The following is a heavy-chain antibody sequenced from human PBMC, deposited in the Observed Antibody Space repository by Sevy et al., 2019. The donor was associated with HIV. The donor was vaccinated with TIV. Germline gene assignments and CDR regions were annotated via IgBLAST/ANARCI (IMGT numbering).Heavy chain of an antibody. CDR2: MTSSGSYI. CDR3: VRDGWNY. Sequence: GGSLRLSCAASGFTSSTSTMNWVRQAPGKGLEWVYLMTSSGSYILYADSVKGRFTISRDNAKNSVFLQMNSLRIEDTTVYYCVRDGWNYWGQGTLVTVSS. D-gene: IGHD2-15*01. CDR1: GFTSSTST. J-gene: IGHJ4*02. V-gene: IGHV3-21*01.